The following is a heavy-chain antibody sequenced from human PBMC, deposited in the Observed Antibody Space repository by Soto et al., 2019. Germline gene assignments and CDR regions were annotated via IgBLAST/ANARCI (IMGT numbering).Heavy chain of an antibody. CDR3: ARLRIATNNYKWFDP. CDR1: GGSISSDDYY. V-gene: IGHV4-31*03. Sequence: SETLSLTCTVSGGSISSDDYYWSWIRQVPGKGLEWIGHIYVTGAVDYNPSLRDRITISQDTSERQFSLNLRLVTAADTAVYYCARLRIATNNYKWFDPWGQGTLVTVSS. D-gene: IGHD2-21*01. J-gene: IGHJ5*02. CDR2: IYVTGAV.